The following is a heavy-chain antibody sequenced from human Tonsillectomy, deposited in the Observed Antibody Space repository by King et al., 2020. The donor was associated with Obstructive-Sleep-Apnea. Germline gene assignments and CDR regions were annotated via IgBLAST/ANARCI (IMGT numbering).Heavy chain of an antibody. CDR3: ARLSSGWGFDY. V-gene: IGHV4-30-4*01. D-gene: IGHD6-19*01. J-gene: IGHJ4*02. CDR1: GGSISSADYY. CDR2: IYYSGNT. Sequence: VQLQESGPGLVKPSQTLSLTCTVSGGSISSADYYWSWIRQPPGKGLEWIGYIYYSGNTYYNSSLQSRVTISVDTSKNQFSLKLSSVTAADTAVYSCARLSSGWGFDYWGQGTLVTVSS.